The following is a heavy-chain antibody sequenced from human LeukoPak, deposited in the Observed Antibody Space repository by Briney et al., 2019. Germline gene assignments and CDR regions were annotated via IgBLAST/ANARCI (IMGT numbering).Heavy chain of an antibody. Sequence: GESLKISCKGSGYSFTSYWIGWVRQMPGKGLEWMGIIYPGDSDTRYSPSFQGQVTISADKSISTAYLQWSSLKASDTAMYYCATTDYDFWGGYHPEYFQHWGQGTLVTVSS. D-gene: IGHD3-3*01. CDR3: ATTDYDFWGGYHPEYFQH. V-gene: IGHV5-51*01. J-gene: IGHJ1*01. CDR2: IYPGDSDT. CDR1: GYSFTSYW.